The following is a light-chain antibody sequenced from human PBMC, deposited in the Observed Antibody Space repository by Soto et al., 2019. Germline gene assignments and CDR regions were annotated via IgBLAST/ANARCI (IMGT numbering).Light chain of an antibody. V-gene: IGKV1-5*03. CDR1: QTISSW. J-gene: IGKJ1*01. CDR3: QHYNSYSEA. CDR2: KAS. Sequence: IQLTQPPSTLPGSVGERVTFPCRASQTISSWLAWYQQKPGKAPKLLIYKASTLKSGVPSRFSGSGSGTEFTLTISSLQPDDFATYYCQHYNSYSEAFGQGTKVDIK.